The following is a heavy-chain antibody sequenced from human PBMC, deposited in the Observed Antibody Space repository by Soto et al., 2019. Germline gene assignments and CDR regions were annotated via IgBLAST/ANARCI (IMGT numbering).Heavy chain of an antibody. Sequence: QLGGSLRLSCLASGFTFGTYWMTWFRQAPGKGLEWVANIKLDGSEKYYVDSVKGRFTISRDNGKNSLYLQMNSLRAEDTAVYYCATPVGPIAARSGALDIWGQGTMVTVSS. CDR2: IKLDGSEK. CDR3: ATPVGPIAARSGALDI. J-gene: IGHJ3*02. V-gene: IGHV3-7*03. D-gene: IGHD6-6*01. CDR1: GFTFGTYW.